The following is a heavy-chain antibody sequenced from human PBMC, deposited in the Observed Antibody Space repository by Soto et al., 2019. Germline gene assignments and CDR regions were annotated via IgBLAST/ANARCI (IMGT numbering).Heavy chain of an antibody. CDR2: ISASGGST. Sequence: PGGSLRLSCAASGFTFTPFAMTWVRQAPGKWLDWVSSISASGGSTYYADSVKGRFTISRDNSKNTLYLQMNSLRADDTAVYFCTRGDYGDYVVRSWGQGTLVTVSS. CDR1: GFTFTPFA. D-gene: IGHD4-17*01. J-gene: IGHJ1*01. V-gene: IGHV3-23*01. CDR3: TRGDYGDYVVRS.